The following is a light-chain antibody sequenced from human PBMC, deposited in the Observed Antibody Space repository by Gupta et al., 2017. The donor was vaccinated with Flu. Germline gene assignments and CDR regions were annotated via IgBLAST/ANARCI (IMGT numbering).Light chain of an antibody. J-gene: IGKJ2*01. CDR1: QSISNY. Sequence: DIQMTQSPSSLSASVGDRVTITCRASQSISNYLNWYQQKLGKAPKLLIYSASSLQSGVPSRFSGTGSGTDFSLTINNLQPEDFATYYCQQSYITPYIFGQGTMLEIK. V-gene: IGKV1-39*01. CDR3: QQSYITPYI. CDR2: SAS.